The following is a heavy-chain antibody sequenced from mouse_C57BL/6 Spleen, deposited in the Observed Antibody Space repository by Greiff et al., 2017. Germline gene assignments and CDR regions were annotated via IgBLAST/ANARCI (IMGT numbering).Heavy chain of an antibody. CDR2: IDPRSGYT. CDR1: GYTFTSYG. J-gene: IGHJ2*01. CDR3: ARSLIATVVAPYYFDY. Sequence: VQLQQPGAELARPGASVKLSCKASGYTFTSYGIRWVKQRPGQGLEWIGEIDPRSGYTYYNEKFKGKATLTADKSSSTAYMELRSLTSEDSAVYFCARSLIATVVAPYYFDYWGQGTTLTVSS. V-gene: IGHV1-81*01. D-gene: IGHD1-1*01.